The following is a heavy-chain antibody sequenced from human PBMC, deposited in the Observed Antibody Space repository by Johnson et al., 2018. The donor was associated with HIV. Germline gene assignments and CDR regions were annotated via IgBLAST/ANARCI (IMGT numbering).Heavy chain of an antibody. CDR2: ISYDGSNK. J-gene: IGHJ3*02. CDR1: GFTFSSYA. CDR3: ARQGGWAFDI. D-gene: IGHD3-16*01. V-gene: IGHV3-30-3*01. Sequence: QMLLVESGGGVVQPGRSLRLSCAASGFTFSSYAMHWVRQAPGKGLEWVAVISYDGSNKYYADSLKGRFTISRDNAKNSLYLQMNSLRAEDTALYYCARQGGWAFDIWGQGTMVTVSS.